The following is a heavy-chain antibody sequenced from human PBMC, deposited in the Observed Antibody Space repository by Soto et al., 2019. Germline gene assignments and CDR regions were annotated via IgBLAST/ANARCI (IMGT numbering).Heavy chain of an antibody. CDR2: ISGSGGST. Sequence: EVQLLESGGGLVQPGGSLRLSCAASGFTFSSYAMSWVRQAPGKGLEWVSAISGSGGSTYYADSVKGRFTISRDNSKNTLYLQMNSLRAEDTAVYYCAKDRGVTMVRGVMYYYYGMDVWGQGTTVTVFS. J-gene: IGHJ6*02. CDR1: GFTFSSYA. V-gene: IGHV3-23*01. D-gene: IGHD3-10*01. CDR3: AKDRGVTMVRGVMYYYYGMDV.